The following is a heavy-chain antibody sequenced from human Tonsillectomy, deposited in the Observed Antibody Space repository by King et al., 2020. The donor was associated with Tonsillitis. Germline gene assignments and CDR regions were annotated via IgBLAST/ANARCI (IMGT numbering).Heavy chain of an antibody. V-gene: IGHV4-61*02. D-gene: IGHD3-22*01. CDR2: IYTSGGT. J-gene: IGHJ3*02. CDR3: AKTFNYYDSNGYYAFDI. Sequence: VQLQESGPGLVKPSETLSLTCTVSGGAITSGSYYWSWIRQPAGKGLEWIGRIYTSGGTNYNPSLKSRVTISVDTSKKQFSLKLSSVTAADTAMYYCAKTFNYYDSNGYYAFDIWGQGTMVTVSS. CDR1: GGAITSGSYY.